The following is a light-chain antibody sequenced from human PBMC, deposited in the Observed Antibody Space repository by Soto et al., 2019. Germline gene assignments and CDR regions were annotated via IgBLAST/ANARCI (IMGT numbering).Light chain of an antibody. V-gene: IGKV4-1*01. CDR2: WAS. Sequence: DIVMTQSPGSLAVSLGERATITCKSSQTILYTSNNKNYLAWYQQRPGQPPRLVIYWASTRVSGVPDRISGSGSVTNFTLTITSLQPEDVATYYCHQYFAAPPTFGPGTKVEI. CDR3: HQYFAAPPT. CDR1: QTILYTSNNKNY. J-gene: IGKJ3*01.